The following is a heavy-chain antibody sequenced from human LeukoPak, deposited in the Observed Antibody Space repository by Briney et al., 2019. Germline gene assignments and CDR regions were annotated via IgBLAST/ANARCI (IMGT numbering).Heavy chain of an antibody. CDR2: IKSKTEGGTT. J-gene: IGHJ5*02. CDR3: TTGNP. Sequence: NTGGSLRLSCLTSGLTFANASMSWVRQAPGKGLQWVGLIKSKTEGGTTFYAAPVKDRFRISRDDGRNTLYLQMNSLTVGDTGVYYCTTGNPWGQGTLVTVSS. V-gene: IGHV3-15*01. CDR1: GLTFANAS.